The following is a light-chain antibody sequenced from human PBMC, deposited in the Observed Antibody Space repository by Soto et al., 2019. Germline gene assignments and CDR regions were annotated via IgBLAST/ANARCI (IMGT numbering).Light chain of an antibody. J-gene: IGKJ4*01. CDR2: AAS. Sequence: DIQMTQSPSSLSASVGDRVTITCRASQAISNYLVWFQQKPGKAPKPLIYAASSLQSGVPSRFSGSGSGTDFTLTISGLQPEDFAIYYCQHYYTYPLTFGGGTKVEIK. CDR3: QHYYTYPLT. CDR1: QAISNY. V-gene: IGKV1-16*01.